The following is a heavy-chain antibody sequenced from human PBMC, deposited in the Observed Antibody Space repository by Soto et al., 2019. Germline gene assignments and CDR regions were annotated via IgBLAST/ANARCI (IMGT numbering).Heavy chain of an antibody. CDR1: GFTFSSYG. CDR2: ISYDGSNK. J-gene: IGHJ4*02. CDR3: AEQVAYSGYACDY. D-gene: IGHD5-12*01. Sequence: QVQLVESGGGVVQPGRSLRLSCAASGFTFSSYGMHWVRQAPGKGLEWVAVISYDGSNKYYADSVKGRFTISRDNSKNTLYLQMNSLRAEDTAVYYCAEQVAYSGYACDYWGQGTLVTVSS. V-gene: IGHV3-30*18.